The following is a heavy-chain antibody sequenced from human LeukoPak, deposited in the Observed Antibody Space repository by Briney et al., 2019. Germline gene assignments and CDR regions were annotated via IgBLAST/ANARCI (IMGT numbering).Heavy chain of an antibody. CDR3: ARYYDFWSGIFLPPSYYYYGMDV. Sequence: ASVKVSCKASGYTFTSYAMNWVRQAPGQGLEWMGWINTNTGNPTYAQGFTGRFVFSLDTSVSTAYLQISSLKAEDTAVYYCARYYDFWSGIFLPPSYYYYGMDVWGQGTTVTVSS. J-gene: IGHJ6*02. CDR1: GYTFTSYA. CDR2: INTNTGNP. D-gene: IGHD3-3*01. V-gene: IGHV7-4-1*02.